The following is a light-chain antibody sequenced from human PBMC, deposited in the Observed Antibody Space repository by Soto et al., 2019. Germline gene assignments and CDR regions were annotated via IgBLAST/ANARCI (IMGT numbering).Light chain of an antibody. V-gene: IGKV1-12*01. J-gene: IGKJ5*01. CDR2: AES. CDR1: QSISTW. CDR3: QQGDSFPIT. Sequence: DIQMTQSPSSVSASVGDTVTITCRASQSISTWLAWYQQKPGTVPKLLIYAESSLQSGVPSRFSGSGAGTEFTLTITSLQPEDFGTYYCQQGDSFPITFGQGTRLDIK.